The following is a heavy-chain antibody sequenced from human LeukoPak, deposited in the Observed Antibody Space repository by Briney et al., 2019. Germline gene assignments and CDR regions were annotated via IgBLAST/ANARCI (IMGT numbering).Heavy chain of an antibody. CDR3: AKKYCSSASCYFDX. D-gene: IGHD2-2*01. V-gene: IGHV7-4-1*02. Sequence: ASVKVSCKASGYTFTTYAMSWVRQAPGQGLEWMGWINTNTGNPTYAQGFTGRFVFSLDTSVSTAYLQISSLKAEDTAVYYCAKKYCSSASCYFDXXXXGXLXTVSS. J-gene: IGHJ4*02. CDR1: GYTFTTYA. CDR2: INTNTGNP.